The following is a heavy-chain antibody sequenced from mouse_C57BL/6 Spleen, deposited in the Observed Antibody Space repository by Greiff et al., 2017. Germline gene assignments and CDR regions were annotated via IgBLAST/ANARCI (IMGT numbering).Heavy chain of an antibody. J-gene: IGHJ3*01. CDR3: GRGNYYV. D-gene: IGHD1-1*01. CDR1: GYTFTDYY. CDR2: INPNNGGT. V-gene: IGHV1-26*01. Sequence: EMQLQQSGPELVKPGASVKISCKASGYTFTDYYMNWVKQSHGKSLEWIGDINPNNGGTSYNQKFKFTATLTVDKSSSTAYMELRSLTSEDSAVDYCGRGNYYVWGQGTLVTVSA.